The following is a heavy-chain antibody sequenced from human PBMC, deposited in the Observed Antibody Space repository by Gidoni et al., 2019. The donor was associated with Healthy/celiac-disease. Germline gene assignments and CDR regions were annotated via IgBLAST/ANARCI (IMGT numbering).Heavy chain of an antibody. V-gene: IGHV5-51*03. CDR3: ARGYCSGGSCYSSAFDI. D-gene: IGHD2-15*01. J-gene: IGHJ3*02. Sequence: EVQLVQSGAEVKQPGDALKISCKGSGYSFTSSWIGWVRQMPVKGLEWMGIIYPGDADTRYSPSFQVQVTISADKSISTAYLQWSSLKASDTAMYYCARGYCSGGSCYSSAFDIWGQGTMVTVSS. CDR2: IYPGDADT. CDR1: GYSFTSSW.